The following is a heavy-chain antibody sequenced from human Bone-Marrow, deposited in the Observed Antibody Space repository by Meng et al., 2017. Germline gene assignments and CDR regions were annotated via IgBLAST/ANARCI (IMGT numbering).Heavy chain of an antibody. V-gene: IGHV3-72*01. CDR3: ASSGSGTLFYGMVV. CDR1: GFTFSDHY. Sequence: GESLKISCAASGFTFSDHYMDWVRQAPGKGLEWVGRTRNKANSYTTEYAASVKGRFTISRDDSKNSLYLQMNSLKTEDTAVYYCASSGSGTLFYGMVVWGQGTTVTVSS. J-gene: IGHJ6*02. CDR2: TRNKANSYTT. D-gene: IGHD2-15*01.